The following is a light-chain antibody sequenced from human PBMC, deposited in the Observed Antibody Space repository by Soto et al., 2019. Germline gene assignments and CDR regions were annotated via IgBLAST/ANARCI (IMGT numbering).Light chain of an antibody. CDR2: DAS. CDR1: QSISSW. J-gene: IGKJ3*01. V-gene: IGKV1-5*01. Sequence: DFQLPQSPTTLSASFWDSFTITCLASQSISSWLAWYQQKPGKAPKLLIYDASSLESGVPSRFSGSGSGTEFTLTISSLQPDDFATYYSQQYNSYCAFGPGTKVDVK. CDR3: QQYNSYCA.